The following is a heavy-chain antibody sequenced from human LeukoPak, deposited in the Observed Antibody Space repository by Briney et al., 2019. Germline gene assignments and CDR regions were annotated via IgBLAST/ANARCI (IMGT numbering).Heavy chain of an antibody. V-gene: IGHV3-23*01. J-gene: IGHJ6*02. D-gene: IGHD3-16*01. CDR3: AKHLGEASPYAMDV. CDR2: ITGSGAST. Sequence: GGSLRLSCAASGVIFSNYAMTWVRQGPGKGLEWVSTITGSGASTYYADSVKGRFTIARDNFRNTIYVQMNSLTAEDTAVYFCAKHLGEASPYAMDVWGQGTTVTVSS. CDR1: GVIFSNYA.